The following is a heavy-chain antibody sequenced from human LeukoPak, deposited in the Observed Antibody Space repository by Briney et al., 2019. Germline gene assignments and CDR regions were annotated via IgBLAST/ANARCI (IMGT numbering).Heavy chain of an antibody. CDR2: IYHSGST. D-gene: IGHD2-2*01. V-gene: IGHV4-30-2*01. Sequence: NPSETLSLTCTVSGGSISSGGYYWSWIRQPPGKGLEWIGYIYHSGSTYYNPSLKSRVTISVDRSKNQFSLKLSSVTAADTAVYYCARERFVVVPAATNYFDYWGQGTLVTVSS. J-gene: IGHJ4*02. CDR3: ARERFVVVPAATNYFDY. CDR1: GGSISSGGYY.